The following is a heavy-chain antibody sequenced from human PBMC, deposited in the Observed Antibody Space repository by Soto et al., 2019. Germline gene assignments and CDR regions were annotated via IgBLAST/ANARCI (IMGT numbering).Heavy chain of an antibody. V-gene: IGHV1-2*04. CDR2: INPKSGGT. CDR1: GYSFTDYH. D-gene: IGHD2-8*01. CDR3: ARGRSTDCSNGVCSFFYNHEMDI. J-gene: IGHJ6*02. Sequence: ASVKVSCKASGYSFTDYHIHWVRQAPGQGLEWLGRINPKSGGTSTAQKFQGWVTMTRDRSISTVYMELTRLRSDDTAVYFCARGRSTDCSNGVCSFFYNHEMDIWGQGTTVTVSS.